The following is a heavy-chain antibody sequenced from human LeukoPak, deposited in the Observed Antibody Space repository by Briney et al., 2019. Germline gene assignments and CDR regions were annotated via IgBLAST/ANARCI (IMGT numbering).Heavy chain of an antibody. J-gene: IGHJ4*02. CDR3: AKDRILEWLFFDY. V-gene: IGHV3-23*01. D-gene: IGHD3-3*01. Sequence: GGSLRLSCATSGFTFSANAMSWVRQAPGKGLEWVSVISGSGGSTYYADSVKGRFTISRDNSKNTLYLQMNSLRAEDTAVYYCAKDRILEWLFFDYWGQGTLVTVSS. CDR1: GFTFSANA. CDR2: ISGSGGST.